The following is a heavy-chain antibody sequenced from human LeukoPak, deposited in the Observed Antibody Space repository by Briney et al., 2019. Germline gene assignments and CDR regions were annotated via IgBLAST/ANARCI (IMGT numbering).Heavy chain of an antibody. J-gene: IGHJ6*03. CDR2: INHSGST. Sequence: SETLSLTCAVYGGSFSGYYWSWIRQPPGKGLEWIGEINHSGSTNYNPSLKSRVTISVDTSKNQFSLKLSPVTAADTAVYYCAKSRSMVRGVRYYMDVWGKGTTVTVSS. CDR1: GGSFSGYY. CDR3: AKSRSMVRGVRYYMDV. D-gene: IGHD3-10*01. V-gene: IGHV4-34*01.